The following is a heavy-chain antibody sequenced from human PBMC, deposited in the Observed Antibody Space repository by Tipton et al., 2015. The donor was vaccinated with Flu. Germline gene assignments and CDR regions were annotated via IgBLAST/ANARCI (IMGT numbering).Heavy chain of an antibody. J-gene: IGHJ5*02. CDR3: VRDWSSGWGCGWFDP. CDR1: GLSFSRYE. V-gene: IGHV3-48*03. CDR2: ITSSGTTS. Sequence: SLRLSCAASGLSFSRYEMNWVRQAPGKGLEWISYITSSGTTSSYADSVKGRFTISRDNARNSLILQMNSLRADDTAFYYCVRDWSSGWGCGWFDPWGQGTLVTVSS. D-gene: IGHD6-25*01.